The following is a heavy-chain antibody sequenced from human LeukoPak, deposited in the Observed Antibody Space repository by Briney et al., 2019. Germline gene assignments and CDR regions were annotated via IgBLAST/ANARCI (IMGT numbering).Heavy chain of an antibody. Sequence: SETLSLTCAVSGGSISSSNWWSWVRQPPGKGLEWIGEINHSGSTNYNPSLKSRVTISVDTSKNQFSLKLSSVTAADTAVYYCARTRGIAAAGTKWFDPWGQGTLVTVSS. CDR1: GGSISSSNW. V-gene: IGHV4-4*02. CDR3: ARTRGIAAAGTKWFDP. J-gene: IGHJ5*02. D-gene: IGHD6-13*01. CDR2: INHSGST.